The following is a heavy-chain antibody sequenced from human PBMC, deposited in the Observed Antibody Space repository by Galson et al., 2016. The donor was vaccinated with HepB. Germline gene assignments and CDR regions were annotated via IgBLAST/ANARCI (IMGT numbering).Heavy chain of an antibody. V-gene: IGHV3-23*01. CDR2: IGDSGGSP. Sequence: SLRLSCAASGFTFNKYAMSWVRQVPRKGLEWVSSIGDSGGSPSYADSVEGRFTISRDHSKNTPHLHMNSLRAEDTATYYCVTTDYYITRYFVHWGQGALVTVSS. J-gene: IGHJ4*02. D-gene: IGHD3-22*01. CDR1: GFTFNKYA. CDR3: VTTDYYITRYFVH.